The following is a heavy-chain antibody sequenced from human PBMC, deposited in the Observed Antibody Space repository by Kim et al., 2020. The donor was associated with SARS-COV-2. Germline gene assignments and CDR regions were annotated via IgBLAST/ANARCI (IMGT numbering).Heavy chain of an antibody. CDR3: ARDDSSGSNLSDAFDI. D-gene: IGHD3-22*01. V-gene: IGHV1-46*01. Sequence: KSHARVTMTRDTSTGTVYMELSSLRSEDTAVYYCARDDSSGSNLSDAFDIWGQGTMVTVSS. J-gene: IGHJ3*02.